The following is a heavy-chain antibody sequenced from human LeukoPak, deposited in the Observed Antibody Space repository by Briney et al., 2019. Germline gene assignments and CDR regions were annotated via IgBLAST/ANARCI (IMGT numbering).Heavy chain of an antibody. Sequence: PSETLSLTCAVYGGSFSGYYWSWIRQPPGKGLEWIGEINHSGSTNYNPSLKSRVTISVDTSKNQFSLKLSSVTAADTAVYYCAREGPYSNLGHYYYMDVWGKGTTVTVSS. CDR3: AREGPYSNLGHYYYMDV. D-gene: IGHD4-11*01. V-gene: IGHV4-34*01. CDR1: GGSFSGYY. J-gene: IGHJ6*03. CDR2: INHSGST.